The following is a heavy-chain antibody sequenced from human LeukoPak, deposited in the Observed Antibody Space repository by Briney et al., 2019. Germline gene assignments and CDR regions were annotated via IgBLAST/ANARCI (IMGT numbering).Heavy chain of an antibody. Sequence: QPGGSLRLSCAASGFTFSSYEMNWVRQAPGKGLEWVSYISSSGSTIYYADSVKGRFTISRDNAKNSLYLQMNSLRAEDTAVYYCAGRMVRGVITHYYYYYMDVWGKGTTVTISS. V-gene: IGHV3-48*03. CDR2: ISSSGSTI. D-gene: IGHD3-10*01. CDR3: AGRMVRGVITHYYYYYMDV. J-gene: IGHJ6*03. CDR1: GFTFSSYE.